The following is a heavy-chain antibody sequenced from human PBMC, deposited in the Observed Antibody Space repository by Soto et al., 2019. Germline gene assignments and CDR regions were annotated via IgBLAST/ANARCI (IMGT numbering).Heavy chain of an antibody. CDR2: ISGSGAST. D-gene: IGHD1-26*01. CDR3: ARGPSGSNSGGYNWFDP. V-gene: IGHV3-23*01. CDR1: GFTFSNYA. J-gene: IGHJ5*02. Sequence: GGSLRLSCAASGFTFSNYAMSWVRQAPGKGLEWVSAISGSGASTFYADSVKGRFTISRDNSKNTLYLQMNSLRAEDTAVYYCARGPSGSNSGGYNWFDPWGQGTLVTVSS.